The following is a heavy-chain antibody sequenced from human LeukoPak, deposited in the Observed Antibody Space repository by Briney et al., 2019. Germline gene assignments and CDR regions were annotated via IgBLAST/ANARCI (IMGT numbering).Heavy chain of an antibody. CDR1: GYTFTNYA. V-gene: IGHV1-3*01. J-gene: IGHJ5*02. Sequence: ASVKVSCKASGYTFTNYAMHWVRQAPGQRLEWMGWINAGNGNTKYSQKFQGRVTITRDTSASTAYMELSSLRSEDTAVYYCARGAARRPYNWFDPWGQGTLVTVSS. CDR3: ARGAARRPYNWFDP. CDR2: INAGNGNT. D-gene: IGHD6-6*01.